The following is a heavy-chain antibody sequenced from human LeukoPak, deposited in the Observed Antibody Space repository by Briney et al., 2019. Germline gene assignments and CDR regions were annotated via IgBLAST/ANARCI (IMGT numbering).Heavy chain of an antibody. CDR1: GFTFSSYT. CDR3: AKVQDGPSTWYEFFEH. Sequence: PGGSLRLSCAASGFTFSSYTMSWVRQAPGKGLEWVASITSGSVNMYYSDSVKGRFTVSRDNALNSLFLEIKSLRAEDSAMYYCAKVQDGPSTWYEFFEHWGQGTLVIVSS. J-gene: IGHJ1*01. V-gene: IGHV3-21*01. CDR2: ITSGSVNM. D-gene: IGHD6-13*01.